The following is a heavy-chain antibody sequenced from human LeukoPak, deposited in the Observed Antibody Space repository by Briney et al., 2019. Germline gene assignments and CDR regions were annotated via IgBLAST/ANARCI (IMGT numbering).Heavy chain of an antibody. V-gene: IGHV3-23*01. CDR3: AKSGSSGYYYPGY. D-gene: IGHD3-22*01. J-gene: IGHJ4*02. Sequence: GGSLRLSCAASGFTFSSYAMSWVRQAPGKGLEWVSAISGTGGSTYYADSVKGRFTISRDNSKNTLYLQMNSLRAEDTAVYYCAKSGSSGYYYPGYWGQGTLVTVSS. CDR1: GFTFSSYA. CDR2: ISGTGGST.